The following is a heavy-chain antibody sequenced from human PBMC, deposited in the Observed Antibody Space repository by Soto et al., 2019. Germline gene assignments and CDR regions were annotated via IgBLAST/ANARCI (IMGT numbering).Heavy chain of an antibody. CDR1: GYTFTSYY. J-gene: IGHJ6*02. CDR3: ARDILTTSQIYYYYGMDV. CDR2: INPSGGST. V-gene: IGHV1-46*01. Sequence: ASVKVSCKASGYTFTSYYMHWVRQAPGQGLEWMGIINPSGGSTSYAQKFQGRVTMTRDTSTSTVYMELSSLRSEDTAVYYCARDILTTSQIYYYYGMDVWGQGTTVTVSS. D-gene: IGHD4-4*01.